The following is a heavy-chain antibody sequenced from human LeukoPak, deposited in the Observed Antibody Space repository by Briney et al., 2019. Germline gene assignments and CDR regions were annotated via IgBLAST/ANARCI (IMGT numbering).Heavy chain of an antibody. Sequence: PSETLSLTCTVSGYSISSGYYWSWIRQPPGKGLEWIGYIYYSGSTDYNPSLKSRVTISVDTSKNQFSLKLSSVTAADTAVYYCARGVVGQQLVSSDWGYYYYMDVWGKGTTVTVSS. CDR1: GYSISSGYY. CDR3: ARGVVGQQLVSSDWGYYYYMDV. J-gene: IGHJ6*03. V-gene: IGHV4-61*01. CDR2: IYYSGST. D-gene: IGHD6-13*01.